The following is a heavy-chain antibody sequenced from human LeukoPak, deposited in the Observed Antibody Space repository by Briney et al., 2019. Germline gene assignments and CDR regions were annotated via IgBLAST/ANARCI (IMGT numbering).Heavy chain of an antibody. J-gene: IGHJ4*03. CDR3: ARNRGATGFYWFAY. Sequence: GGSLRLSCAASGCTFRSYAMHWVRQAPGKGLECVAVISTDGSNKYYADSVKGRLIISRDNSKNTICLQMNRLRAEDTAIYYGARNRGATGFYWFAYWGQGTLVTVSS. CDR2: ISTDGSNK. D-gene: IGHD3-22*01. CDR1: GCTFRSYA. V-gene: IGHV3-30-3*01.